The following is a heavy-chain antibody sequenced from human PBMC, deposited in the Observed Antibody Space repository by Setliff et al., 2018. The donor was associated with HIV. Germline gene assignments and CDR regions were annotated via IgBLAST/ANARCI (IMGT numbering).Heavy chain of an antibody. Sequence: PGGSLRLSCAASGFTFSTYGMHWVRQAPGKGLEWVAFIRYDDTFKHYVDSVKGRFTISRDNSKDTVSLQMNSLRVEDTAVYYCAKVLPPHTDGAFDIWGQGTMVTVSS. CDR3: AKVLPPHTDGAFDI. D-gene: IGHD4-17*01. V-gene: IGHV3-30*02. CDR2: IRYDDTFK. CDR1: GFTFSTYG. J-gene: IGHJ3*02.